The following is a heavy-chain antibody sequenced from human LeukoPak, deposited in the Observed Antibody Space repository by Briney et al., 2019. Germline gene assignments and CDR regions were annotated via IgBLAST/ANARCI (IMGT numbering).Heavy chain of an antibody. V-gene: IGHV3-33*01. J-gene: IGHJ4*02. CDR2: IWYDGSNK. Sequence: GRSLTLPCAPSGFTFSSYGMHGLRQAPGKGLEWVAVIWYDGSNKYYADSVKGRFTISRDNSKNTLYRQMNSLRAEDTAVYYCARDTQTYFDYVWGSPPLDYWGQGTLVTVSS. CDR1: GFTFSSYG. D-gene: IGHD3-16*01. CDR3: ARDTQTYFDYVWGSPPLDY.